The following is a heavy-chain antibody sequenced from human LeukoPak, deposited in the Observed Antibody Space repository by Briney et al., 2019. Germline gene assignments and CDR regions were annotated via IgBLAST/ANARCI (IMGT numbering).Heavy chain of an antibody. CDR2: IYYSGST. CDR3: AREVDTASHWFDP. V-gene: IGHV4-59*01. J-gene: IGHJ5*02. Sequence: KPSETLSFTCTVSGGSISSYYWSWIRQPPGKGLEWIGYIYYSGSTNYNPSLKSRVTISVDTSKNQFSLKLSSVTAADTAVYYCAREVDTASHWFDPWGQGTLVTVSS. CDR1: GGSISSYY. D-gene: IGHD5-18*01.